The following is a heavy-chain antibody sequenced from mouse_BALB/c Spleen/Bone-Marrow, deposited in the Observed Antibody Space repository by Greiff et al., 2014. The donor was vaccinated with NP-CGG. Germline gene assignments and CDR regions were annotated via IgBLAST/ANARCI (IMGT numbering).Heavy chain of an antibody. CDR3: TRDYGNYAWFAY. CDR2: ISSGGLYT. J-gene: IGHJ3*01. D-gene: IGHD2-1*01. V-gene: IGHV5-6-4*01. CDR1: GFTFSSYT. Sequence: EVQLVESGGGLVKPGGSLKLSCAASGFTFSSYTMSWVRQTPEKRLEWVATISSGGLYTYYPDSVKDRFTISRDNAKNTLYLQMSSLKSEDTAMYYCTRDYGNYAWFAYWGQGTLVTVSA.